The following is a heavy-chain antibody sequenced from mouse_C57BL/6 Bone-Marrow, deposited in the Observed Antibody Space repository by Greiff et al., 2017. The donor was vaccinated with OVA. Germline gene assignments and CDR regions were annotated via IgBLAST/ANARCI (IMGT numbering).Heavy chain of an antibody. CDR2: ISSGSSTI. V-gene: IGHV5-17*01. J-gene: IGHJ2*01. CDR1: GFTFSDYG. Sequence: VQLKESGGGLVKPGGSLKLSCAASGFTFSDYGMHWVRQAPEKGLEWVAYISSGSSTIYYADTVKGRFTISRDNAKNTLFLQMTSLRSEDTAMYYCARGYYGSYYFDYWGQGTTRTVSS. D-gene: IGHD1-1*01. CDR3: ARGYYGSYYFDY.